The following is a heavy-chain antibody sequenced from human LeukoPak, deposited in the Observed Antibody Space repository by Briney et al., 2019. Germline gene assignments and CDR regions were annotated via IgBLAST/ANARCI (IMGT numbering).Heavy chain of an antibody. J-gene: IGHJ4*02. Sequence: SETLSLTCTVSGGSISSYYWSWIRQPPGKGLEWIGYIYYSGSTNYNPSLKSRVTISVDTSKNQFSLKVTSVSAADTAVYYCARGQRPAVTGGFEYWGRGTLVTVSS. D-gene: IGHD4-23*01. CDR2: IYYSGST. CDR1: GGSISSYY. V-gene: IGHV4-59*08. CDR3: ARGQRPAVTGGFEY.